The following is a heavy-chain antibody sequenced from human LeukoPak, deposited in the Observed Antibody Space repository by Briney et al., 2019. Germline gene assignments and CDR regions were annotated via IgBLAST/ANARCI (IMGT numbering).Heavy chain of an antibody. D-gene: IGHD3-22*01. CDR1: GYTFTSYG. J-gene: IGHJ4*02. CDR2: ISAYNGNT. V-gene: IGHV1-18*01. CDR3: ARGSPPRRNYDSRGYYSYYFDY. Sequence: ASVKVSCKASGYTFTSYGISWVRQAPGQGPEWMGWISAYNGNTHYAQKLQSRVTMTTDTSTSTVYMELRSLRSDDTAVYYCARGSPPRRNYDSRGYYSYYFDYWGQGTLVTVSS.